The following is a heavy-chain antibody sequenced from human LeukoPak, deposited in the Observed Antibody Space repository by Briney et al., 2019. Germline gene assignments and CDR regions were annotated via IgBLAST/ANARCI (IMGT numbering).Heavy chain of an antibody. D-gene: IGHD6-13*01. Sequence: AGGSLRLSCAASGFTFSSYEMNWVRQAPGKGLEWVTIIWFDGNNKYYADSVKGRFTISRDNSKNTLYLQMNSLRAEDTAVYYCASARPTSSWTAFDIWGQGTMVTISS. CDR1: GFTFSSYE. V-gene: IGHV3-33*08. CDR3: ASARPTSSWTAFDI. CDR2: IWFDGNNK. J-gene: IGHJ3*02.